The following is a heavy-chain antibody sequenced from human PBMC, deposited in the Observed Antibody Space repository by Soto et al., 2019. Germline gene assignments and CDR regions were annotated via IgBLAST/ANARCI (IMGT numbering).Heavy chain of an antibody. V-gene: IGHV4-34*01. J-gene: IGHJ6*03. CDR2: INHSGST. CDR3: ARGGLLDYYYYYYMDV. Sequence: QVQLQQWGAGLLKPSETLSLTCAVYGGSFSGYYWSWIRQPPGKGLEWIGEINHSGSTNNNPSLKSRVTISVDTSKNQFSLKLSSVTAADTAVYYCARGGLLDYYYYYYMDVWGKGTTVTVSS. CDR1: GGSFSGYY.